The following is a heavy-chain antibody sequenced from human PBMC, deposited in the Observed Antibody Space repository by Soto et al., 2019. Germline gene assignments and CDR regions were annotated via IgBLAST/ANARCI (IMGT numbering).Heavy chain of an antibody. Sequence: EVQLLESGGGLVQPGGSLRLSCAASGFTFSSYAMSWVRQAPGKGLEWVSAISGSGGSTYYADSVKGRFTISRDNSKNTLDLQMNSLRAEDTAVYYCARNGGYCSGGSCYARYYYYGMDVWGQGTTVTVSS. D-gene: IGHD2-15*01. J-gene: IGHJ6*02. CDR1: GFTFSSYA. CDR2: ISGSGGST. V-gene: IGHV3-23*01. CDR3: ARNGGYCSGGSCYARYYYYGMDV.